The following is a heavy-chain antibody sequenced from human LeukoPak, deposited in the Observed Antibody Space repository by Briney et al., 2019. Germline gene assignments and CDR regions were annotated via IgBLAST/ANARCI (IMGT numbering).Heavy chain of an antibody. CDR2: ISGYDGNT. J-gene: IGHJ3*02. V-gene: IGHV1-18*01. CDR3: ARVTSITIFGVVIQGAFDI. Sequence: GASVKVSCKASGYTFTTYGVSWVRQAPGQGLEWMGWISGYDGNTNYAQKLRGRVTMTTDTSTSTAYMDLRSLRSEDTAVYYCARVTSITIFGVVIQGAFDIWGQGTMVTVSS. CDR1: GYTFTTYG. D-gene: IGHD3-3*01.